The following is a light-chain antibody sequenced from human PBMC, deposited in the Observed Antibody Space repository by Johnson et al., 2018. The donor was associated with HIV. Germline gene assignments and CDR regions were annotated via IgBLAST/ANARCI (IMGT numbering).Light chain of an antibody. CDR1: SSNIGNNY. CDR2: DNN. Sequence: QPVLTQPPPVSAAPGQKVTISCSGSSSNIGNNYVSWYQQLPGTAPKLLIYDNNKRPSGIPDRFSGSKSGTSATLGITGLQTGDEADYYCGTWDSSLSAEVFGTGTKVTVL. J-gene: IGLJ1*01. CDR3: GTWDSSLSAEV. V-gene: IGLV1-51*01.